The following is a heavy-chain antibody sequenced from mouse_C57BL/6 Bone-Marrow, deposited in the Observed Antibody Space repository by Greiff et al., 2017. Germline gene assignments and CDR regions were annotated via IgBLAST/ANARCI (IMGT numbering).Heavy chain of an antibody. CDR3: ARSYDYDDYTMDY. CDR2: MHPNGGSP. D-gene: IGHD2-4*01. J-gene: IGHJ4*01. V-gene: IGHV1-64*01. CDR1: GYTFTNYW. Sequence: VQLKQPGAELVKPGASVKLSCKASGYTFTNYWMHWVKQRPGQGLEWIGMMHPNGGSPDYNEKFKSEATLSVDKSSRTAYMELSSLTYEDSAVYYCARSYDYDDYTMDYWGQGTSVTVSS.